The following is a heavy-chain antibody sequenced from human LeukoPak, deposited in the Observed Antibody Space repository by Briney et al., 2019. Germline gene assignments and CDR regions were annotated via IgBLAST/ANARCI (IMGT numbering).Heavy chain of an antibody. CDR3: ARIGAPKAAGVKYYYYGMDV. D-gene: IGHD6-13*01. CDR2: SSAYNGNT. J-gene: IGHJ6*02. V-gene: IGHV1-18*01. CDR1: GYTFTSYG. Sequence: GASVKVSCKASGYTFTSYGISWVRQAPGQGLEWMGWSSAYNGNTNYAQKLQGRVTMTTDTSTSTAYMELRSLRSDDTAVYYCARIGAPKAAGVKYYYYGMDVWGQGTTVTVSS.